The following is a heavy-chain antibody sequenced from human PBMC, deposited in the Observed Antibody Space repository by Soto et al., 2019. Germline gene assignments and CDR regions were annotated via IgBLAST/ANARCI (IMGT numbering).Heavy chain of an antibody. CDR1: GYTFTSYG. CDR2: ISAYNGNT. D-gene: IGHD2-2*01. Sequence: ASVKVSCKASGYTFTSYGISWVRQAPGQGLEWMGWISAYNGNTNYAQKLQGRVTMTTDTSTSTAYMELRSLRSDDTAVYYCARVLIVVVPAAHDYWGQGTLVTVSS. CDR3: ARVLIVVVPAAHDY. V-gene: IGHV1-18*01. J-gene: IGHJ4*02.